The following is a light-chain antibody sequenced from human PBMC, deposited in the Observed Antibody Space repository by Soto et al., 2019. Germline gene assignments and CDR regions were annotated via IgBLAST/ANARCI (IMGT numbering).Light chain of an antibody. CDR1: QSISSSY. CDR2: GAS. CDR3: HQYGSAPAWT. J-gene: IGKJ1*01. V-gene: IGKV3-20*01. Sequence: EIVLTQSPGTLSLFPGERATLSCRASQSISSSYLAWYQQKPGQAPRLLIHGASNRATGIPDRFSGAGSGTNFTLPISRLEPEDFAVYYCHQYGSAPAWTFGQGTKVEIK.